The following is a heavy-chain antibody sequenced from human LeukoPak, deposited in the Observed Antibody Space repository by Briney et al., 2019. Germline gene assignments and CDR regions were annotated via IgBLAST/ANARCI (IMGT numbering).Heavy chain of an antibody. V-gene: IGHV3-30*02. Sequence: PGGSLRLSCGASGFTFSNYGMLWVRQAPGKGLDWVAFLRYDGNNKLYADSVKGRFTISRDNSKNTLYLHINSLRAEDTAVYYCVKDNPLDYWGQGTLVTVSS. CDR3: VKDNPLDY. J-gene: IGHJ4*02. CDR1: GFTFSNYG. CDR2: LRYDGNNK.